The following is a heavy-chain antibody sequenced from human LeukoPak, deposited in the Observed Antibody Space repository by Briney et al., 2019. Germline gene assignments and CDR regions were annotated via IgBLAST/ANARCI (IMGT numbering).Heavy chain of an antibody. J-gene: IGHJ4*02. D-gene: IGHD1-1*01. CDR1: GFTFSSYG. V-gene: IGHV3-33*01. CDR3: ARPNWNDVSYFDY. Sequence: GGSLRLSCAASGFTFSSYGMHWVRQAPGKGLEWVAVIWYDGRNKYYADSVKGRFTISRDNSKNTLYLQMNSLRAEDTAVYYCARPNWNDVSYFDYWGQGTLVTVSS. CDR2: IWYDGRNK.